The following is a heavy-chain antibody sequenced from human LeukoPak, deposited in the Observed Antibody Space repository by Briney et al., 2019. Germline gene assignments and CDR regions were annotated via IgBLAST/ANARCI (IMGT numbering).Heavy chain of an antibody. J-gene: IGHJ4*02. Sequence: GGSLRLSCAASGFTFDDYAMHWVRQAPGKGLEWVSGISWNSGSIGYADSVKGRFTISRDNAKNSLYLQMNSLRAEDTAVYYCARDRYYYGSGSPTELDYWGQGTLVTVSS. CDR1: GFTFDDYA. D-gene: IGHD3-10*01. CDR2: ISWNSGSI. CDR3: ARDRYYYGSGSPTELDY. V-gene: IGHV3-9*01.